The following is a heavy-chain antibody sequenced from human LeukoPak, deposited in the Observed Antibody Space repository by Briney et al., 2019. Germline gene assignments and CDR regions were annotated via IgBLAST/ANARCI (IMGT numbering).Heavy chain of an antibody. CDR1: EFWVSDNY. D-gene: IGHD4/OR15-4a*01. Sequence: GGSLRLSCAASEFWVSDNYMSWVRQAPGKGPEWVSVIFSGGRIYYADSVRGRFTISRDESKNSLYLQMNSLRAEDTAVYYCARRAGAYSHPYDYWGQGTLVTVSS. J-gene: IGHJ4*02. CDR2: IFSGGRI. V-gene: IGHV3-66*04. CDR3: ARRAGAYSHPYDY.